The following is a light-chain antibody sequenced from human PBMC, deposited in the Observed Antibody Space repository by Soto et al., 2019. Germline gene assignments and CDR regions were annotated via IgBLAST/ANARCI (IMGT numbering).Light chain of an antibody. J-gene: IGKJ4*01. CDR3: QQYDDPFT. CDR1: RDIADS. V-gene: IGKV1-33*01. CDR2: DAS. Sequence: DTQMTQSPSSLSASVGDTVTITCQASRDIADSLNWYQQRAGQAPKLLIYDASNLQSGVPARFSGSGTGASFILTISSLQREDFATYYCQQYDDPFTFGGGTKVEIK.